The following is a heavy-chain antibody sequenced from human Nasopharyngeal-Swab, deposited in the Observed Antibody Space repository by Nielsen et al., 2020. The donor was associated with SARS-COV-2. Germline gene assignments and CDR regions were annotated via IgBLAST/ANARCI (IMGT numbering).Heavy chain of an antibody. D-gene: IGHD1-26*01. CDR1: GLVFSSSP. V-gene: IGHV3-73*01. J-gene: IGHJ3*02. Sequence: GEALKISWAASGLVFSSSPIIWVRQASGKGLEWVGRIRNKVNSYATTYGVSVKGRFTISRDDSKNTAYLQMNSLKTEDTAVYFCARINPASGSYYDAIDIWGQGTMVNVSS. CDR2: IRNKVNSYAT. CDR3: ARINPASGSYYDAIDI.